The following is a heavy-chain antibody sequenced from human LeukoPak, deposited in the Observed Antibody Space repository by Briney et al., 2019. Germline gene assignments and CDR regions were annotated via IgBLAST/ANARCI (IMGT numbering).Heavy chain of an antibody. V-gene: IGHV1-69*13. Sequence: SVKVSCKGSGGTLIRYVISWVRPAPGQGLEWMGGIIPIFGTANYAQKFQGRVTITADESTSTAYMELSSLRSEDTAVYYCAGKIAARLAYMDVWGKGTTVTVSS. J-gene: IGHJ6*03. D-gene: IGHD6-6*01. CDR1: GGTLIRYV. CDR3: AGKIAARLAYMDV. CDR2: IIPIFGTA.